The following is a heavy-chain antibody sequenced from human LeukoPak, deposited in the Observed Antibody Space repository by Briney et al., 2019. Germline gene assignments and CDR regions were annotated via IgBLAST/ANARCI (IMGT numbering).Heavy chain of an antibody. CDR3: ARESGGGYYDY. J-gene: IGHJ4*02. CDR1: GGSIRSYY. V-gene: IGHV4-59*01. CDR2: INYSGRT. D-gene: IGHD3-10*01. Sequence: SETLSLTCTVSGGSIRSYYWSWIRQPPGKGLEWIGYINYSGRTNYNPSLKSGVTISVDTSKNQVSLKLSSVTAADTAVYYCARESGGGYYDYWGQGTRVTVSS.